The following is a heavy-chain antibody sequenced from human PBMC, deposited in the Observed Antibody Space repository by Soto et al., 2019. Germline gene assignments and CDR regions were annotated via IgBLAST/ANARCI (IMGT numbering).Heavy chain of an antibody. CDR2: ISAYNGNT. J-gene: IGHJ6*02. V-gene: IGHV1-18*01. D-gene: IGHD3-9*01. CDR1: GYTFTSYG. CDR3: AALGDDWSNYYYYGMDV. Sequence: EASVKVSCKDSGYTFTSYGISWVRQAPGQGLEWMGWISAYNGNTNYAQKLQGRVTMTTDTSTSTAYMELRSLRSDDTAVYYCAALGDDWSNYYYYGMDVWGQGTTVTVSS.